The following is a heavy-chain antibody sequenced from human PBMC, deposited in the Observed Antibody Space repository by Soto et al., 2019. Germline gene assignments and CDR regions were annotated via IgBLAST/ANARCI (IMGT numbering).Heavy chain of an antibody. V-gene: IGHV1-69*13. Sequence: VASVKVSCKASGGTFSSYAISWVRQAPGQGLEWMGGIIPIFGTAKYAQKFQGRVTITADESTSTAYMELSSLRSEDTAVYYCARDISGYYDSSGYYLGYWGQGTLVTVSS. CDR1: GGTFSSYA. CDR3: ARDISGYYDSSGYYLGY. J-gene: IGHJ4*02. D-gene: IGHD3-22*01. CDR2: IIPIFGTA.